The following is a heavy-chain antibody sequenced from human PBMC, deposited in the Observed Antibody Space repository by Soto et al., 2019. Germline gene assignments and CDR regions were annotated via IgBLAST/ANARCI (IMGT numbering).Heavy chain of an antibody. J-gene: IGHJ6*02. V-gene: IGHV1-69*05. CDR1: GGTFTNYA. CDR3: ARDRGGYSSGWYPGNV. CDR2: IIPIFGTP. Sequence: GASVKVSCKPSGGTFTNYAFSWVRQAPGQGLEWMGGIIPIFGTPDYAQNFQGRVTMTTDTSTSTAYMELRSLRSDDTAVYYCARDRGGYSSGWYPGNVWGQGTTVTAP. D-gene: IGHD6-19*01.